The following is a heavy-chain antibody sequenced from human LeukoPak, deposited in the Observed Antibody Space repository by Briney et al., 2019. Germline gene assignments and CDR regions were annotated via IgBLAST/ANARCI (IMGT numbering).Heavy chain of an antibody. CDR1: GYTFTGYY. J-gene: IGHJ6*02. Sequence: GASVKVSCKASGYTFTGYYMHWVRQAPGQGLEWMGWINPNSGGTNYAQKFQGRVTMTRDTSISTAYMELSRLRSDDTAVYYCARDMGDITMVRGVIFYYYGMDVWGQGTTVTVSS. CDR3: ARDMGDITMVRGVIFYYYGMDV. CDR2: INPNSGGT. D-gene: IGHD3-10*01. V-gene: IGHV1-2*02.